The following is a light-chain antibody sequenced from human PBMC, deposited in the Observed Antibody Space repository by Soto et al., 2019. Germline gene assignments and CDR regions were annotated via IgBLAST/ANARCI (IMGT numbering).Light chain of an antibody. V-gene: IGKV3-20*01. CDR1: QSVSSSY. J-gene: IGKJ4*01. CDR2: GAS. CDR3: QQYGSLQLT. Sequence: EIVLTQSPGTLSLSPGERATLSCRASQSVSSSYLAWYQQKPGQAPRLLIYGASSRATGIPDRFSGSGSGTDFTLTISRLEPEDLAVYYCQQYGSLQLTFGGGTKVEIK.